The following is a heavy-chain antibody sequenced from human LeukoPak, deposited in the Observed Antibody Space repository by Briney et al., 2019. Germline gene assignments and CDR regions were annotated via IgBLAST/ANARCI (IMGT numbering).Heavy chain of an antibody. D-gene: IGHD3-10*01. V-gene: IGHV1-69*05. J-gene: IGHJ3*02. CDR3: ARAGYYGSGRYTRFDAFDI. Sequence: ASVKVSCKASRGTFSSYAISWVRQAPGQGLEWMGGIIPIFGTANYAQKFQGRVTITTDESTSTAYMELSSLRSEDTAVYYCARAGYYGSGRYTRFDAFDIWGQGTMVTVSS. CDR2: IIPIFGTA. CDR1: RGTFSSYA.